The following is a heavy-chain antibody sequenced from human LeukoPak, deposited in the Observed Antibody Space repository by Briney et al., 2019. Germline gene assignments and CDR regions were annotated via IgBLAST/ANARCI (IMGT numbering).Heavy chain of an antibody. CDR2: INPNSGGT. V-gene: IGHV1-2*02. Sequence: ASVKVSCKASGYRFTSYGISWVRQAPGQGLEWMGWINPNSGGTNYAQKFQGRVTMTRDTSISTAYMELSRLRSDDTAVYYCAGVAVRIAAAGTFGYWGQGTLVTVSS. CDR3: AGVAVRIAAAGTFGY. CDR1: GYRFTSYG. J-gene: IGHJ4*02. D-gene: IGHD6-13*01.